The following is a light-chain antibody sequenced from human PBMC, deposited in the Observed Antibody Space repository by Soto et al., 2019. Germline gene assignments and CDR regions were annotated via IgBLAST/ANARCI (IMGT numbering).Light chain of an antibody. J-gene: IGLJ1*01. CDR1: SSDVGGYNY. Sequence: QSALTQPASVSGSPGQSITISCTGTSSDVGGYNYVSWYQQYPGRAPKLIIYEVRDRPSGISNRFSGSKSGNTASLTISGLQSEDEADYYCSSYRNPKNIVFGTGTKVTVL. CDR3: SSYRNPKNIV. CDR2: EVR. V-gene: IGLV2-14*01.